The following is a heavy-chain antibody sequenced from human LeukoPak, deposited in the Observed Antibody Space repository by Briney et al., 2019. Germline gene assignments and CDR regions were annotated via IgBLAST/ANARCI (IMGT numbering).Heavy chain of an antibody. D-gene: IGHD3-10*01. J-gene: IGHJ5*02. V-gene: IGHV4-39*07. CDR1: GGSISSSSYY. CDR3: ATTMVRGPVPIWFDP. Sequence: SETLSLTCTVSGGSISSSSYYWGWIRQPPGKGLEWIGSIYYSGSTYYNPSLKSRVTTSVDTSKNQFSLKLSSVTAADTAVYYCATTMVRGPVPIWFDPWGQGTLVTVSS. CDR2: IYYSGST.